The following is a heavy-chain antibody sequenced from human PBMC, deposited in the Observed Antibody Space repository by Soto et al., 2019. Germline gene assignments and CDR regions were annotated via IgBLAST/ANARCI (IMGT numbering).Heavy chain of an antibody. CDR1: GGSFSGYY. V-gene: IGHV4-34*01. CDR2: INHSGST. D-gene: IGHD4-4*01. J-gene: IGHJ4*02. Sequence: PSETLSLTCAVYGGSFSGYYWSWIRQPPGKGLEWIGEINHSGSTNYNPPLKSRVTISVDTSKNQFSLKLSSVTAADTAVYYCARGSKYGAYFDYWGQGTLVTVPS. CDR3: ARGSKYGAYFDY.